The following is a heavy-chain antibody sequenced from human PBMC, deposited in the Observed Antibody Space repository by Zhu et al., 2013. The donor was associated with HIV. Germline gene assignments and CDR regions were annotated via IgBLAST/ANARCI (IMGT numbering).Heavy chain of an antibody. D-gene: IGHD1-26*01. CDR3: ASDLWEKAFDI. J-gene: IGHJ3*02. Sequence: QVQLVQSGAEVKMPGASVKVSCKASGYTFTANYINWVRQVPGQGLEWIGWINPNSGGTNYAQKFQGRVTMTRDTSITTAYMELRGLISDDTAVYYCASDLWEKAFDIWGQGTMVTVSS. V-gene: IGHV1-2*02. CDR1: GYTFTANY. CDR2: INPNSGGT.